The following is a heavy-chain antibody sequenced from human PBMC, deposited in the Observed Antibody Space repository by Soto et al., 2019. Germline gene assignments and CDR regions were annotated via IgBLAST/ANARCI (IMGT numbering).Heavy chain of an antibody. D-gene: IGHD3-16*01. CDR3: ARDCWRQSGGIDY. V-gene: IGHV1-69*01. J-gene: IGHJ4*02. Sequence: QVQLVQSGAEVKKPGSSVKVSCKASGGTFSSYSINWVRQAPGQGLEWMGEIIPIFGTANYAQKFQGRVKINAEESTSTGYMELSSLRSGDTAVYYRARDCWRQSGGIDYWGQGTLVTVSS. CDR2: IIPIFGTA. CDR1: GGTFSSYS.